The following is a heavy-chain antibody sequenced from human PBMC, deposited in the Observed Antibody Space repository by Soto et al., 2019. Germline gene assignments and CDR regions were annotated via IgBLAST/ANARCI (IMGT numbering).Heavy chain of an antibody. Sequence: EVQLVESGGGLVQPGGSLRLSCEASGFTFRNYDMHWVRQGTGKGLEWVSGIRAAGDRDYEDSVEGRFTISRENAQNSFLLQMNSLRVDDTAVYYCAKTDRDCYGLDVWGQGTTVIVSS. D-gene: IGHD1-1*01. CDR1: GFTFRNYD. V-gene: IGHV3-13*01. J-gene: IGHJ6*02. CDR3: AKTDRDCYGLDV. CDR2: IRAAGDR.